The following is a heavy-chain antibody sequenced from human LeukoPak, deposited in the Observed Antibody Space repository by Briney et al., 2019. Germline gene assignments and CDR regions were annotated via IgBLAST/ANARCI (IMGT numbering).Heavy chain of an antibody. CDR1: GGSISSGGYS. Sequence: SQTLSLTCAVSGGSISSGGYSWSWIRQPPGKGLEWIGYIYYSGSTYYNPSLKSRVTISVDTSKNQFSLKLSSVTAADTAVYYCASLLDQDDYWGQGTLVTVSS. D-gene: IGHD1-1*01. CDR3: ASLLDQDDY. J-gene: IGHJ4*02. V-gene: IGHV4-30-4*07. CDR2: IYYSGST.